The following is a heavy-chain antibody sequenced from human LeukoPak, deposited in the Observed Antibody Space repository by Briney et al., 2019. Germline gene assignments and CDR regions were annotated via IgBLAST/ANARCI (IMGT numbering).Heavy chain of an antibody. J-gene: IGHJ3*02. D-gene: IGHD6-6*01. CDR3: ARGPSIAARYDAFDI. CDR1: EFTFTSYE. Sequence: GGSLRLSCAASEFTFTSYELNWVRQAPGKGLEWVSYISSSGNTISYADSVKGRFSISRDNAKNSLYLQVISLRAEDTAVYYCARGPSIAARYDAFDIWGQGTMVTVSS. CDR2: ISSSGNTI. V-gene: IGHV3-48*03.